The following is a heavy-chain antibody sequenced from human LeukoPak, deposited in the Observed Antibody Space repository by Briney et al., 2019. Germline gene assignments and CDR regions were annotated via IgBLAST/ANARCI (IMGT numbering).Heavy chain of an antibody. Sequence: SETLSLTCNVSGGSISSGDYYWSWIRQPPGKGLEWIGYIYYSGSTYYNPSLKSRVTISVDTSKNQFSLKLSSVTAADTAVYYCARGGEWLVQNYWGQGTLVTVFS. CDR2: IYYSGST. CDR3: ARGGEWLVQNY. D-gene: IGHD6-19*01. V-gene: IGHV4-30-4*08. J-gene: IGHJ4*02. CDR1: GGSISSGDYY.